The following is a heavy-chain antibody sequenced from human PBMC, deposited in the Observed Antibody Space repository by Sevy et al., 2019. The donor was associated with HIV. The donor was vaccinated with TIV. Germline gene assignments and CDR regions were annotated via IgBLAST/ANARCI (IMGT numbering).Heavy chain of an antibody. D-gene: IGHD7-27*01. CDR2: ISAYNGNT. J-gene: IGHJ4*02. CDR3: ARDGYLGTESYYFDY. CDR1: GYTFTSYG. Sequence: ASVKVSCKASGYTFTSYGISWVRQAPGQGLEWMGWISAYNGNTNYAQKLQGRVTMTTDPSTSTAYMELRSLRSADTAVYYCARDGYLGTESYYFDYWGQGTLVTVSS. V-gene: IGHV1-18*01.